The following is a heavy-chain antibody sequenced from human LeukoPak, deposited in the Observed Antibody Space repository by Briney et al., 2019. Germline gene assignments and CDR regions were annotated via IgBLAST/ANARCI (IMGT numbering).Heavy chain of an antibody. J-gene: IGHJ5*02. CDR1: GYTFTSYG. CDR3: ARSNSNYPVDYFDP. V-gene: IGHV1-18*01. Sequence: ASVKVSCKASGYTFTSYGISWVRQAPGQGLEWMGWISAYNGNTNYAQKLQGRVTMTTDTSTSTVYMELRSLRSDDTAVYYCARSNSNYPVDYFDPWGQGTLVTVSS. D-gene: IGHD2/OR15-2a*01. CDR2: ISAYNGNT.